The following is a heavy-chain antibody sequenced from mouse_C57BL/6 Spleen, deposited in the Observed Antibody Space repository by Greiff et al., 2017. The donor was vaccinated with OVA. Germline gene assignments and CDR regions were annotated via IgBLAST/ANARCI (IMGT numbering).Heavy chain of an antibody. V-gene: IGHV1-12*01. Sequence: LQQSGAELVRPGASVKMSCKASGYTFTSYNMPWVKQTPRQGLEWIGAIYPGNGDTSYNQKFKGKATLTVDKSSSTAYMQLSSLTSEDSAVYFCARDGNYEGWFAYWGQGTLVTVSA. D-gene: IGHD2-1*01. CDR1: GYTFTSYN. J-gene: IGHJ3*01. CDR2: IYPGNGDT. CDR3: ARDGNYEGWFAY.